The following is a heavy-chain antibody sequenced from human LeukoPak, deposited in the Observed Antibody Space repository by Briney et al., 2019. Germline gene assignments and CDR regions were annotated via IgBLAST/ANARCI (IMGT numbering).Heavy chain of an antibody. D-gene: IGHD3-10*01. CDR1: GFTFSSYG. V-gene: IGHV3-30*18. J-gene: IGHJ4*02. Sequence: PGGSLRLSCAASGFTFSSYGMHWVRQAPGKGLEWVAVISYDGSNKYYADSVKGRFTISRDNSKNTLYLQMNSLRAEDTAVYYCAKAGRQPLLWFGEFDYWGQGTLVTVSS. CDR2: ISYDGSNK. CDR3: AKAGRQPLLWFGEFDY.